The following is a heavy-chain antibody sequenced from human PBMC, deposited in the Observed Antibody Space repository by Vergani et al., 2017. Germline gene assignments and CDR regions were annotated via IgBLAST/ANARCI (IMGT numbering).Heavy chain of an antibody. CDR2: ISSSSSYT. V-gene: IGHV3-11*05. J-gene: IGHJ6*02. CDR1: GFTFSDYY. Sequence: QVQLVESGGGLVKPGGSLRLSCAASGFTFSDYYMSWIRQAPGKGLEWVSYISSSSSYTNYADSVKGRFTISRDNAKNSLYLQMNSLRAEDTAVYYCARDPDLDYYYYGMDVWGQGTTVTVSS. CDR3: ARDPDLDYYYYGMDV.